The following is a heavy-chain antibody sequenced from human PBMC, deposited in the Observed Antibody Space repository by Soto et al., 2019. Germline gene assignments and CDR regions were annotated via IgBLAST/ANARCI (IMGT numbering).Heavy chain of an antibody. CDR1: GGSISSGGYS. J-gene: IGHJ5*02. Sequence: PSETLSLTCAVSGGSISSGGYSWSWIRQPPGKGLEWIGYIYYSGSTNYNPSLKSRVTISVDTSKNQFSLKLSSVTAADTAVYYCARDMNWFDPWGQGTLVTVSS. CDR3: ARDMNWFDP. CDR2: IYYSGST. V-gene: IGHV4-61*08.